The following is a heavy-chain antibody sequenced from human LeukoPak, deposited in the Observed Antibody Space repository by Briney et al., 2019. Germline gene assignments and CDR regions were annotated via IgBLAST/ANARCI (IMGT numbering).Heavy chain of an antibody. D-gene: IGHD1-26*01. Sequence: PSETLSLTCSVSNGSISTYYWSWIRQSPGKGLEWIGYISYGGDTTYNPSLKRRVTISVDSPKNHFSLRLTSLTAADTALYYCARHGGTLDYFDSWGPGSLVTVSS. CDR1: NGSISTYY. J-gene: IGHJ4*02. V-gene: IGHV4-59*08. CDR2: ISYGGDT. CDR3: ARHGGTLDYFDS.